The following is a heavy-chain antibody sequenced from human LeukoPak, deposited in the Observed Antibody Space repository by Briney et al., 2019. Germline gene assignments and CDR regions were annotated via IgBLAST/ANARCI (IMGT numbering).Heavy chain of an antibody. V-gene: IGHV4-34*01. Sequence: SETLSLTCAVYGGSFSGYYWSWIRQPPGKGLEWIGEINDSGSTNYNPSLKSRVTISVDTSKNQFSLKLSSVTAADTAVYYCARFVWVEGNPGFDYWGQGTLVTVSS. CDR3: ARFVWVEGNPGFDY. CDR2: INDSGST. CDR1: GGSFSGYY. D-gene: IGHD2-8*01. J-gene: IGHJ4*02.